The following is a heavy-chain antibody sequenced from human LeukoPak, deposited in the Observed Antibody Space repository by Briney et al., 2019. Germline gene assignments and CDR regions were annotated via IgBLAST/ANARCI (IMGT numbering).Heavy chain of an antibody. CDR1: GYTFNTYG. D-gene: IGHD6-19*01. V-gene: IGHV1-18*01. Sequence: GASVKVSCKASGYTFNTYGISWVRQAPGQGLEYIGWISPFNANTDYAHSVQGRATMTTDTATSTAYMDLRGLRSDDTAVYYCARDREQWVPLGSLDIWGQGTMVTVSS. CDR3: ARDREQWVPLGSLDI. CDR2: ISPFNANT. J-gene: IGHJ3*02.